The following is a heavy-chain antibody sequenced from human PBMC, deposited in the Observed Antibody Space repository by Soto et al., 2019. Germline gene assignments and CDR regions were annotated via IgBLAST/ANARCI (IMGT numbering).Heavy chain of an antibody. CDR1: GFTFSSYS. D-gene: IGHD6-19*01. V-gene: IGHV3-21*01. CDR3: ARDRGSSGWYAGGWFDP. J-gene: IGHJ5*02. Sequence: ESGGGLVKPGGSLRLSCAASGFTFSSYSMNWVRQAPGKGLEWVSCISSSSSNKYYADSVKGRFTISRDNAKNSLYLQMNSLRAEDTAVYYCARDRGSSGWYAGGWFDPWGQGTLVTVSS. CDR2: ISSSSSNK.